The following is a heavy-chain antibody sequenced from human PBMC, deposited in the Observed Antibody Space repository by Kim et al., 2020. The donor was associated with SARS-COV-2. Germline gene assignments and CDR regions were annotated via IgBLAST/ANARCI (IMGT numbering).Heavy chain of an antibody. D-gene: IGHD5-12*01. Sequence: AQKSQGWVTMTRDTSISTAYMELSRLRSDDTAVYYCARELHSGYDHGFDYWGQGTLVTVSS. V-gene: IGHV1-2*04. J-gene: IGHJ4*02. CDR3: ARELHSGYDHGFDY.